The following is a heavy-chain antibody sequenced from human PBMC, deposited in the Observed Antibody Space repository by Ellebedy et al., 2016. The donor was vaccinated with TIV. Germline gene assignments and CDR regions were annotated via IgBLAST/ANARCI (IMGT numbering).Heavy chain of an antibody. CDR2: IYPGDSDT. CDR1: GYSFTSYW. J-gene: IGHJ4*02. V-gene: IGHV5-51*01. D-gene: IGHD5-18*01. Sequence: GESLKISXKASGYSFTSYWIGWVRQMPGRGLECIGIIYPGDSDTRYSPSFQGQVTISADKSISTAYLQWSSLKASDTAMYYCARLVDTAMVTGYFDYWGQGTLVTVSS. CDR3: ARLVDTAMVTGYFDY.